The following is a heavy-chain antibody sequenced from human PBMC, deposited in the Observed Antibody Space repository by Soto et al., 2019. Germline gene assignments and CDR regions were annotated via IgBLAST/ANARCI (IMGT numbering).Heavy chain of an antibody. Sequence: ASVKVSCKASGYTFTDYFIHWVRQAPGQGLEWIGWINPYSGGADLSQKFQGRVTMTRDTSISTAYMEVSSLRSDDTAVFYCARLMHYSNYGGSSHSGFDIWGQGKLVTVSS. D-gene: IGHD2-21*01. V-gene: IGHV1-2*02. CDR2: INPYSGGA. CDR3: ARLMHYSNYGGSSHSGFDI. J-gene: IGHJ3*02. CDR1: GYTFTDYF.